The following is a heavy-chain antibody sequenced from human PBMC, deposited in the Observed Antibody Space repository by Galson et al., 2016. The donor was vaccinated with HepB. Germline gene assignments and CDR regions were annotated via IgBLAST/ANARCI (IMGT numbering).Heavy chain of an antibody. Sequence: LRLSCAASGFTFEDHTMHWVRQRPGKGLEWISVISWDGDLTNYADSVRGRFTISRDHNANSLYLQMHSLTTEDSAFDYCASLGAITSFDAWGRGTLVTVSS. CDR3: ASLGAITSFDA. J-gene: IGHJ3*01. CDR2: ISWDGDLT. CDR1: GFTFEDHT. D-gene: IGHD3-10*01. V-gene: IGHV3-43*01.